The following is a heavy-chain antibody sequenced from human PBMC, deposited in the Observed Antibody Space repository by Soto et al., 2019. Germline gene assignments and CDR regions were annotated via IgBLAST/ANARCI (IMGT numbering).Heavy chain of an antibody. Sequence: KASETLSLTCTVSGGSISSGDYYWSWIRQPPGKGLEWIGYIYYSGSTYYNPSLKSRVTISVDTSKNQFSLKLSSVTAADTAVYYCAGLESHCSGGSCYRVGYFDYWGQGTLVTVSS. J-gene: IGHJ4*02. V-gene: IGHV4-30-4*01. CDR3: AGLESHCSGGSCYRVGYFDY. CDR2: IYYSGST. CDR1: GGSISSGDYY. D-gene: IGHD2-15*01.